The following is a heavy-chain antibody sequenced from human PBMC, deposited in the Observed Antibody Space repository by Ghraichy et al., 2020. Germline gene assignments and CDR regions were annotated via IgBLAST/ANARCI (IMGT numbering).Heavy chain of an antibody. Sequence: ASVKVSCTASGFMFSSYGLSWVRQAPGQGLEWMGWISANNGHTNYAEKFQHRVTMTTDMSTSTAYMELRSLRSDDTAVYYCARPKAVSGHFFDFWGQGTLVAVSS. CDR3: ARPKAVSGHFFDF. CDR2: ISANNGHT. J-gene: IGHJ4*02. V-gene: IGHV1-18*01. D-gene: IGHD6-19*01. CDR1: GFMFSSYG.